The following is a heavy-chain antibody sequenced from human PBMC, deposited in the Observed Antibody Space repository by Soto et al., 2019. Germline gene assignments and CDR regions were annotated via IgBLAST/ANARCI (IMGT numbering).Heavy chain of an antibody. Sequence: QVQLVQSGAQVKKPGASVKVSCKASGYTFDNYALHCVRQAPGRRLEWMGWIHAGNGYTKYSQSFQGRVTITRDTCASTVRMDLSSLRSEDTAVYYCARVQYSGYDFKLAFDYWGQGRMGTVSS. CDR2: IHAGNGYT. CDR3: ARVQYSGYDFKLAFDY. D-gene: IGHD5-12*01. J-gene: IGHJ3*01. CDR1: GYTFDNYA. V-gene: IGHV1-3*01.